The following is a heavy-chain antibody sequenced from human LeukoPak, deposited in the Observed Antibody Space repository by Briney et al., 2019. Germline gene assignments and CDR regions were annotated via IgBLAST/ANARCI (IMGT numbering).Heavy chain of an antibody. J-gene: IGHJ4*02. CDR1: GFTFSSQG. CDR3: ATESRGYSGYDF. V-gene: IGHV3-30*03. CDR2: ISPDGSYG. Sequence: GGSLRLSCAASGFTFSSQGMHWVRQAPGKGLEWVAVISPDGSYGYYADSVKGRFTISRDNSKNTLYLHMNSLRDDDTAVYCCATESRGYSGYDFWGQGTLVTVSS. D-gene: IGHD5-12*01.